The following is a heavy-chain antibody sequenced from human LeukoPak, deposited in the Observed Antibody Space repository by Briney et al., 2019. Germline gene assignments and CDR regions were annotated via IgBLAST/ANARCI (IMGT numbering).Heavy chain of an antibody. J-gene: IGHJ4*01. Sequence: GGSLRLSCVVSGFTFSSYWMSWVRQAPGKGLEWVANIKQDGSEKYYVDSVKGRFTMSRDNAKNSLYLQMNSLRAEDTAVYYCARVQWELRGVGSYFEYWGHGALVTVSS. CDR1: GFTFSSYW. CDR3: ARVQWELRGVGSYFEY. V-gene: IGHV3-7*01. CDR2: IKQDGSEK. D-gene: IGHD1-26*01.